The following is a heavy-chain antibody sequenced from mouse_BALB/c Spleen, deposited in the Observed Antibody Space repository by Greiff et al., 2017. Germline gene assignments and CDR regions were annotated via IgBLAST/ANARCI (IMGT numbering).Heavy chain of an antibody. V-gene: IGHV5-9-3*01. D-gene: IGHD1-1*01. CDR3: ARHKAPSTVHEAWFAY. CDR1: GFTFSSYA. CDR2: ISSGGSYT. Sequence: EVKVVESGGGLVKPGGSLKLSCAASGFTFSSYAMSWVRQTPEKRLEWVATISSGGSYTYYPDSVKGRFTISRDNAKNTLYLQMSSLRSEDTAMYYCARHKAPSTVHEAWFAYWGQGTLVTVSA. J-gene: IGHJ3*01.